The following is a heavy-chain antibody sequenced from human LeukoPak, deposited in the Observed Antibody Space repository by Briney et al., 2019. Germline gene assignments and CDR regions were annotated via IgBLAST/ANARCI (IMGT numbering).Heavy chain of an antibody. Sequence: GGSLRLSCAASGFTFSSYAMSWVRQAPGKGLERVSVIYSGGSTYYADSAKGRFTISRDNSKNTLYLQMNSLRAEDTAVYYCARDAYSSSFFDYWGQGTLVTVSS. CDR2: IYSGGST. V-gene: IGHV3-53*01. CDR3: ARDAYSSSFFDY. J-gene: IGHJ4*02. D-gene: IGHD6-13*01. CDR1: GFTFSSYA.